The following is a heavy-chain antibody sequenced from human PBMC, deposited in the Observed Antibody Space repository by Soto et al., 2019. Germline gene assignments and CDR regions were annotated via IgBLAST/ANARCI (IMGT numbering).Heavy chain of an antibody. J-gene: IGHJ6*02. D-gene: IGHD1-7*01. CDR1: GYTFTGYY. CDR3: AREGTGNTSYSYYGMDV. Sequence: ASVKVSCKASGYTFTGYYMHWVRQAPGQGLEWMGWINPNSGGTNYAQKFQGRVTMTRDTSISTAYMELSRLRSDDTAVYYCAREGTGNTSYSYYGMDVWGQGTTGT. V-gene: IGHV1-2*02. CDR2: INPNSGGT.